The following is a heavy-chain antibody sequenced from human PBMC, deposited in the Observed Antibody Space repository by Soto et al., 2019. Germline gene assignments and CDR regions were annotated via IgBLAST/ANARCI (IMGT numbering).Heavy chain of an antibody. J-gene: IGHJ4*02. V-gene: IGHV3-73*01. CDR2: IRSKANNYAT. Sequence: PGGSLRLSCAASGFTFSGSAMHWVRQASGKGLEWVGRIRSKANNYATAYAASVEGRFTISRDDSKNTAHLQMNSLKTEDTAVYYCTRARGTWNDGGAFFDYWGQGT. CDR3: TRARGTWNDGGAFFDY. CDR1: GFTFSGSA. D-gene: IGHD1-1*01.